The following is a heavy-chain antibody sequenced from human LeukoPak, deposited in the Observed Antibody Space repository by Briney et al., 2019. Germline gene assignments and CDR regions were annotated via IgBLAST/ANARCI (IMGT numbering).Heavy chain of an antibody. V-gene: IGHV3-48*04. J-gene: IGHJ6*03. CDR3: ASGKWKNGYYMDV. CDR1: GFSSRSYS. CDR2: ISSSSGNII. Sequence: PGGSLRPSCVASGFSSRSYSMNWVRQAPGKGLEWVSYISSSSGNIIYYADSVKGRFTISRDNAKNSLYLQMNSLRVEDTAVYYCASGKWKNGYYMDVWGKGTTVTVSS. D-gene: IGHD1/OR15-1a*01.